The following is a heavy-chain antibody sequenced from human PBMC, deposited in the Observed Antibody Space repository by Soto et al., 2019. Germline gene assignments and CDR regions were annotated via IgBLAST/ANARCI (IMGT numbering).Heavy chain of an antibody. CDR2: ISAYNGNT. Sequence: QVQLVQSGAEVKKPGASVKVSCKASGYTFTSYGISWVRQAPGQGLEWMGWISAYNGNTNYAQKLQGRVTMTTDTSTSTAYMELRSLRSDDTAVSYCARDVSGYYDYYYYGMDVWGQGTTVTVSS. J-gene: IGHJ6*02. CDR1: GYTFTSYG. V-gene: IGHV1-18*01. D-gene: IGHD3-22*01. CDR3: ARDVSGYYDYYYYGMDV.